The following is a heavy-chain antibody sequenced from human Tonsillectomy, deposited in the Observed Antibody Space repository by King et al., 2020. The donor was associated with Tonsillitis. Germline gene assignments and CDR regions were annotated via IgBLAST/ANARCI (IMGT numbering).Heavy chain of an antibody. CDR1: GFTSINYA. CDR2: ISGGGGSP. J-gene: IGHJ4*02. D-gene: IGHD6-19*01. CDR3: AKDIGITVATYFDY. V-gene: IGHV3-23*04. Sequence: DVQLVESGGALVQPGGSLRLSCTTSGFTSINYAMSWVRQAPGKGLEWVSGISGGGGSPYFADSVKGRFTISRDYSKNTLYLQMNSLRAEDTAVYYCAKDIGITVATYFDYWGQGTLVTVSS.